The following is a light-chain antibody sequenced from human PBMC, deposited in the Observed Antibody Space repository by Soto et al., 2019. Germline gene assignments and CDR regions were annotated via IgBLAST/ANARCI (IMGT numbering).Light chain of an antibody. CDR3: QVCDIMTDNYV. J-gene: IGLJ1*01. CDR2: YDS. CDR1: NIGNKR. V-gene: IGLV3-21*04. Sequence: SYELTQPPSVSVAPEKTATITCGGNNIGNKRVHWYRQKPGQAPVLLISYDSDRPSGIPERFSGSNSENTATLTISRVEAGDEADDYCQVCDIMTDNYVFGSGTKLTVL.